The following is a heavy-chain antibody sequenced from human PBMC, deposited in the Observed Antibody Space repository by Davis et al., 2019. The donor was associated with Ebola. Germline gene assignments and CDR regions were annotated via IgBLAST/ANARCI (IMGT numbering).Heavy chain of an antibody. CDR3: ARPIPDCTPGVCNYFFDN. Sequence: GESLKISCKASGYSFSTHWIGWVPQVPGKGLEWMGINHPSDSDTRYSPSFQGQVTFSVDKSDNTAYLHWSTLKASDTATYYCARPIPDCTPGVCNYFFDNWCQGTLVTVSA. D-gene: IGHD2-8*01. J-gene: IGHJ4*02. CDR1: GYSFSTHW. CDR2: NHPSDSDT. V-gene: IGHV5-51*01.